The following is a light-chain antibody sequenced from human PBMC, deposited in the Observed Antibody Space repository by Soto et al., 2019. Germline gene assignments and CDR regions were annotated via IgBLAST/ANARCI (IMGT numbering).Light chain of an antibody. CDR2: DDS. Sequence: DIQMTQSPSTLSASVGDRVTITCRASQSISSWLAWYQQKPGKAPKLLIYDDSSLESGVPSRFSGSGSGTEFTLTISSLQPDDFATYYCQQYNSYQLTFGGVTKVEIK. J-gene: IGKJ4*01. V-gene: IGKV1-5*01. CDR1: QSISSW. CDR3: QQYNSYQLT.